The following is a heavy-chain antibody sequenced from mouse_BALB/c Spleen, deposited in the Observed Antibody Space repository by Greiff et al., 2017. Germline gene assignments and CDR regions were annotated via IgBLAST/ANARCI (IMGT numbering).Heavy chain of an antibody. CDR2: ISSGSSTI. Sequence: DVKLVESGGGLVKPGGSLKLSCAASGFTFSSFGMHWVRQAPEKGLEWVAYISSGSSTIYYADTVKGRFTISRDNPKNTLFLQMTSLRSEDTAMYYCARNDGYYGWYFDVWGAGTTVTVSS. CDR1: GFTFSSFG. V-gene: IGHV5-17*02. CDR3: ARNDGYYGWYFDV. D-gene: IGHD2-3*01. J-gene: IGHJ1*01.